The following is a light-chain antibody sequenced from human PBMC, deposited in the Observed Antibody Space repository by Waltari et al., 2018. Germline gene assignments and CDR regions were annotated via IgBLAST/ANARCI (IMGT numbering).Light chain of an antibody. J-gene: IGKJ1*01. CDR1: QSISIN. V-gene: IGKV3-15*01. Sequence: EVVMTQSPATLSASQGESATLSCRASQSISINMVWYQQRPGQAPRLLIYEASMRATDIPARFSGSGSGTEFTLTISSVQSEDAAVYYCQQFNDWPRTFGQGTKVEIK. CDR2: EAS. CDR3: QQFNDWPRT.